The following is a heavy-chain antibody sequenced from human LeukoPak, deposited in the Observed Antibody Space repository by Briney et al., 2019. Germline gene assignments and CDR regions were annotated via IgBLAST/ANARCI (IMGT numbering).Heavy chain of an antibody. CDR3: AKAGWLRPIDY. V-gene: IGHV3-23*01. J-gene: IGHJ4*02. D-gene: IGHD5-12*01. Sequence: GGSLRLSCAASGFTFSNYWMSWVRQAPGKGLEWVSAISGSGGSTYYADSVKGRFTISRDNSKNTLYLQMNSLRAEDTAVYYCAKAGWLRPIDYWGQGTLVTVSS. CDR2: ISGSGGST. CDR1: GFTFSNYW.